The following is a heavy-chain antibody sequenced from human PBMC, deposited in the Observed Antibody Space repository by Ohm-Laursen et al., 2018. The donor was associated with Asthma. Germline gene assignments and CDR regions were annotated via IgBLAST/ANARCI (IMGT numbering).Heavy chain of an antibody. V-gene: IGHV3-7*01. D-gene: IGHD6-19*01. CDR3: ATISSGWPYFDY. Sequence: SLRLSCAASGFTFSSYAMSWVRQAPGKGLEWVANIKQDGSEKYYVDSVKGRFTISRDNAKNSLYLQMNSLRAEDTAVYYCATISSGWPYFDYWGQGTLVTVSS. CDR1: GFTFSSYA. CDR2: IKQDGSEK. J-gene: IGHJ4*02.